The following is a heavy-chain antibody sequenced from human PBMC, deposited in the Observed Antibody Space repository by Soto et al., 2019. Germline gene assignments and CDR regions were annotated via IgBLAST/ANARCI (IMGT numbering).Heavy chain of an antibody. CDR1: GFTFSSYA. V-gene: IGHV3-23*01. Sequence: GGSLRLSCAASGFTFSSYAMSWVRQAPGKGLEWVSAISGSGGSTYYADSVKGRFTISRDNSKNTLYLQMNSLRAEDTAVYYCAKDRYGDYVPSYYFDYWGQGTLVTVSS. J-gene: IGHJ4*02. D-gene: IGHD4-17*01. CDR3: AKDRYGDYVPSYYFDY. CDR2: ISGSGGST.